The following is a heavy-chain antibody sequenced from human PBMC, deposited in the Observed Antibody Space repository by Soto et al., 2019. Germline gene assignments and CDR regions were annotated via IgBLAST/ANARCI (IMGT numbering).Heavy chain of an antibody. CDR2: IYYRGST. J-gene: IGHJ4*02. CDR3: ASPAGADYTFDY. D-gene: IGHD4-4*01. V-gene: IGHV4-39*01. CDR1: GGSITSSSYY. Sequence: SETLSLTCAVSGGSITSSSYYWGWIRQAPGRGLEWIGTIYYRGSTYYNPSLESRVTISADTSKDQLSLNLRSVTAADTAVYYCASPAGADYTFDYWGQGILVTVSS.